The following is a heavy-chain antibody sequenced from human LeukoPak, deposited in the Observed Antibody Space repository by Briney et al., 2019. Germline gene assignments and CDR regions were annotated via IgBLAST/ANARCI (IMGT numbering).Heavy chain of an antibody. CDR2: ISSSSSYI. V-gene: IGHV3-21*01. D-gene: IGHD1-14*01. J-gene: IGHJ4*02. CDR1: GFTFSSYS. Sequence: GGSLRLSCAASGFTFSSYSMNWVRQAPGKGLEWVSPISSSSSYIYYADSVKGRFTISRDNAKNSLYLQMNSLRAEDTAVYYCARDRNTVFDYWGQGTLVTVSS. CDR3: ARDRNTVFDY.